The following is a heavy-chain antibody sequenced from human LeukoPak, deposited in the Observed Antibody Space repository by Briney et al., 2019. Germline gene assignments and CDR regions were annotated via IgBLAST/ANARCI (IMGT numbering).Heavy chain of an antibody. CDR3: ASLYGSGSYSKLDY. CDR2: IYYSGST. CDR1: GGSISSSSYY. J-gene: IGHJ4*02. D-gene: IGHD3-10*01. Sequence: SETLSLTCTVSGGSISSSSYYWGWIRQPPGKGLEWIGSIYYSGSTYYNPSLKSRVTISVDTSKNQFSLKLSSVTAADTAVYYCASLYGSGSYSKLDYWGQGTLVTVSS. V-gene: IGHV4-39*01.